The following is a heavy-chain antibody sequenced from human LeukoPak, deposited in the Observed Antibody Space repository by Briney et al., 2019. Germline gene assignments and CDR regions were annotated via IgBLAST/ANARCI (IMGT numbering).Heavy chain of an antibody. J-gene: IGHJ4*02. CDR1: GGSISSGSYY. CDR3: ARQTVWFGELGISPFDY. V-gene: IGHV4-39*01. CDR2: IYYSGST. D-gene: IGHD3-10*01. Sequence: SETLSLTCTVSGGSISSGSYYWGWIRQPPGKGLEWIGSIYYSGSTYYNPSLKSRVTISVDTSKNQFSLKLSSVTAADTAVYYCARQTVWFGELGISPFDYWGQGTLVTVSS.